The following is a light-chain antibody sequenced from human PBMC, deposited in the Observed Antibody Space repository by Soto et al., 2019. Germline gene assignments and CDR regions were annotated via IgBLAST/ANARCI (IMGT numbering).Light chain of an antibody. Sequence: EIVLTQSPGTLSLSPGERVTLSCRASQSVSSSYLAWYQQKPGQAPRLLIYGASSRATGTPDRFSGSGSGKDFSLTISRLEPEDFAVYYCQQYGSSLSITFGQGTRLENK. V-gene: IGKV3-20*01. J-gene: IGKJ5*01. CDR1: QSVSSSY. CDR2: GAS. CDR3: QQYGSSLSIT.